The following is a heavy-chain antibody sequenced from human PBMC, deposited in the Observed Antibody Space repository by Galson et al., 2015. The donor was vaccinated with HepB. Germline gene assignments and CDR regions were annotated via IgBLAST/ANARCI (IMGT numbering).Heavy chain of an antibody. D-gene: IGHD4-17*01. CDR2: ISGNGGST. CDR1: GFTFNTHN. V-gene: IGHV3-23*01. CDR3: AKGYGLFDC. Sequence: SLRLSCAASGFTFNTHNMSWVRQAPGKGLEWVSTISGNGGSTYYADTVKGRFTISRDNSKNTLYLQMNSLRSEDTVIYYCAKGYGLFDCWGQGTLVAVSS. J-gene: IGHJ5*01.